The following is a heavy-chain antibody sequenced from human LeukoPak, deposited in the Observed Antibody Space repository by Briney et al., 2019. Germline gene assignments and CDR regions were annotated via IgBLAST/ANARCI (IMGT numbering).Heavy chain of an antibody. CDR3: ARGGEAHYYDSSGYYFFDY. CDR2: IIPNSGGT. CDR1: GYTFTAYY. Sequence: ASVKVSCKASGYTFTAYYIHWVRQAPGQGLEWMGWIIPNSGGTNYEQKFQGRVTMTRDSSISTAYMELSRLRSDDTAVYYCARGGEAHYYDSSGYYFFDYWGQGTLVTVSS. V-gene: IGHV1-2*02. J-gene: IGHJ4*02. D-gene: IGHD3-22*01.